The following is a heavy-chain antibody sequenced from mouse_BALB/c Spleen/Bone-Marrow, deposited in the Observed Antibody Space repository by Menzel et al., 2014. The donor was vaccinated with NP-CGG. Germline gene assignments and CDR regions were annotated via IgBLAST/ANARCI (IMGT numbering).Heavy chain of an antibody. V-gene: IGHV5-9-4*01. CDR2: ISNGGNYT. D-gene: IGHD2-5*01. J-gene: IGHJ2*01. Sequence: EVKLVESGGALVKPGGSLKLSCAASGFTFSDFAMSWVRQSPEKRLEWVAEISNGGNYTYYPDTVTGRLTISRDNAKNTLYLEMSSLRSEDTAMYYCSRNSNYSFDFWGQGTTLTVSS. CDR3: SRNSNYSFDF. CDR1: GFTFSDFA.